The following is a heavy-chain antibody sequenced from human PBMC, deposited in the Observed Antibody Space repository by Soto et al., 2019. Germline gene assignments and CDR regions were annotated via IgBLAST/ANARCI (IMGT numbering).Heavy chain of an antibody. CDR3: ATSYGKAWYTY. J-gene: IGHJ4*02. Sequence: SETLSLTCTVSGGSISSSSYYWGWIRQPPGKGLEWIGSIYYSGSTHYNPSLKSRVTISVDTSKNQFSLKLTSVTAADTAVYYCATSYGKAWYTYWGQGTQVTVSS. CDR1: GGSISSSSYY. D-gene: IGHD6-13*01. V-gene: IGHV4-39*01. CDR2: IYYSGST.